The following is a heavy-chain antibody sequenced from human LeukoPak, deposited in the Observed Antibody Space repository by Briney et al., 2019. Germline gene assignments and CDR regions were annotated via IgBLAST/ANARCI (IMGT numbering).Heavy chain of an antibody. J-gene: IGHJ4*02. D-gene: IGHD6-6*01. V-gene: IGHV1-2*02. Sequence: GASVKVSCKASGYTFTGYYMHWVRQAPGQGLEWMRWINPNSGGTNYAQKFQGRVTMTRDTSISTAYMELSRLRSDDTAVYYCARSFRIAARRHFDYWGQGTLVTVSS. CDR3: ARSFRIAARRHFDY. CDR2: INPNSGGT. CDR1: GYTFTGYY.